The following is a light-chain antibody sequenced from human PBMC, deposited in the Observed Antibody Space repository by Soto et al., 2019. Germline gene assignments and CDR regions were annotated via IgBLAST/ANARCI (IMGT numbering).Light chain of an antibody. CDR1: HDLNND. J-gene: IGKJ1*01. CDR2: AAS. Sequence: DIQMTQSPSAMSASVGDRVSVTCRARHDLNNDLAWFQQKPGQVPKRLIYAASILQPGVPSRFRGSGSATEFTLTISGLQPEDFATYFCLHHDTYSPTFGQGPKVELE. CDR3: LHHDTYSPT. V-gene: IGKV1-17*03.